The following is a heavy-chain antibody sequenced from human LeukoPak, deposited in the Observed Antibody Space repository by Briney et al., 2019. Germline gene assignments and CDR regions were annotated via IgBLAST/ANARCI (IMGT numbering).Heavy chain of an antibody. D-gene: IGHD3-3*01. J-gene: IGHJ3*02. V-gene: IGHV1-69*13. CDR3: ARASYGLFFGVVTLQAFDI. Sequence: GASVKVSCKASGYTFTSYGISWVRQAPGQGLEWMGGIIPIFGTANYAQKFQGRVTITADESTSTAYMELSSLRSEDTAVYYCARASYGLFFGVVTLQAFDIWGQGTMVTVSS. CDR1: GYTFTSYG. CDR2: IIPIFGTA.